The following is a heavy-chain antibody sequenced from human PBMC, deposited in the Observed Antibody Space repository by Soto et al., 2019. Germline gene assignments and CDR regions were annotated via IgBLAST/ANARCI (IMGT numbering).Heavy chain of an antibody. J-gene: IGHJ6*02. D-gene: IGHD6-13*01. CDR2: IYYSGST. Sequence: ASETLSLTCTVSGGSISSYYWSWIRQPPGKGLEWIGYIYYSGSTNYNPSLKSRVTISVDTSKNQFSLKLSSVTAADTAVYYCARSSPAAAGRYYYYGMDVWGQGTTVTV. CDR3: ARSSPAAAGRYYYYGMDV. V-gene: IGHV4-59*01. CDR1: GGSISSYY.